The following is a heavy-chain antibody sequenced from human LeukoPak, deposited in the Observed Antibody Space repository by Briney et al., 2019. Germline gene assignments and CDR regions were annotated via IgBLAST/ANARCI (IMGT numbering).Heavy chain of an antibody. CDR1: GLTVSSNC. V-gene: IGHV3-53*01. D-gene: IGHD3-22*01. CDR2: IYSGGNT. J-gene: IGHJ4*02. Sequence: SGGSLRLSCAASGLTVSSNCMSWVRQAPGKGLEGVSFIYSGGNTYYADSVKGRFTISRDNSKNTVHLQMNSLRAEDTAMYYCARRAGDYSHPYDYWGQGTLVTVSS. CDR3: ARRAGDYSHPYDY.